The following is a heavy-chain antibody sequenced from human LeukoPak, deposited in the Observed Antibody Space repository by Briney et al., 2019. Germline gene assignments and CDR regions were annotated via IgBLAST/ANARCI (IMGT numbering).Heavy chain of an antibody. J-gene: IGHJ6*02. V-gene: IGHV1-2*02. D-gene: IGHD6-19*01. CDR2: INPNSGGT. Sequence: ASVKVSCKASGYTFTGYYMHWVRQAPGQGLEWMGWINPNSGGTNYAQKFQGRVTMTRDTSISTAYMELSGLRSDDTAVYYCARVSVADLYYYYYGMDVWGQGTTVTVSS. CDR3: ARVSVADLYYYYYGMDV. CDR1: GYTFTGYY.